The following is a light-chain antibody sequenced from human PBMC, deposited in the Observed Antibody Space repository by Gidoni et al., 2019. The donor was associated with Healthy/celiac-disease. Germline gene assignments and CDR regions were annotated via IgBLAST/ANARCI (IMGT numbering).Light chain of an antibody. CDR3: SSYTSRGVV. CDR2: DVS. V-gene: IGLV2-14*01. CDR1: SSDVGGYNY. Sequence: QSALTQPASVSGSPGQSITISCTGTSSDVGGYNYVSWYQKHPGKAPKLMIYDVSNRPSGVSNRFSGSKSGNTASLTISGLQAEDEADYYCSSYTSRGVVFGGGTKLTVL. J-gene: IGLJ2*01.